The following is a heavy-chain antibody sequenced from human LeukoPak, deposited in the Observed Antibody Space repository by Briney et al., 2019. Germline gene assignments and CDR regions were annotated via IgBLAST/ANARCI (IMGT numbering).Heavy chain of an antibody. CDR1: GFTFSNYG. CDR3: AKTVSSGWYPFADITVDY. J-gene: IGHJ4*02. CDR2: IWYDGSNK. Sequence: GGSLRLSCVASGFTFSNYGMHWVRQAPGKGLEWVAIIWYDGSNKYYADSVKGRFTISRDNSKNTLYLQMNSLRAEDTAVYYCAKTVSSGWYPFADITVDYWGQGTLVTVSS. D-gene: IGHD6-19*01. V-gene: IGHV3-33*06.